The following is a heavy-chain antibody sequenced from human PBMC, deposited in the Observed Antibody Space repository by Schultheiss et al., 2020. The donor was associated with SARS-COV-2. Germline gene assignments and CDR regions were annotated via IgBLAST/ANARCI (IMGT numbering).Heavy chain of an antibody. CDR3: ASPGVGTVATPRGWG. CDR1: GFTFSSYA. CDR2: ISYDGSNK. J-gene: IGHJ4*02. V-gene: IGHV3-30*07. Sequence: GGSLRLSCAASGFTFSSYAMHWVRQAPGKGLEWVAVISYDGSNKYYADSVKGRFTISRDNSKNTLYLQMNSLRPEDTAVYYCASPGVGTVATPRGWGWGQGTLVTVSS. D-gene: IGHD4-17*01.